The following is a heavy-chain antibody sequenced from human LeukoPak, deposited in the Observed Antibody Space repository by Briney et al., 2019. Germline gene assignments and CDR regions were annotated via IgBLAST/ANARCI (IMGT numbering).Heavy chain of an antibody. D-gene: IGHD3-22*01. CDR3: ATTRDYYGNSGYTLLQD. CDR1: GSTFSTYA. Sequence: SVKVSCKASGSTFSTYAINWVRQAPGQGLEWMGGIIPILGTSNYAQRSQGRVTIIADESSGTAYMTLSSLRSEDTAIYYCATTRDYYGNSGYTLLQDWGQGTLVTVSS. J-gene: IGHJ1*01. CDR2: IIPILGTS. V-gene: IGHV1-69*01.